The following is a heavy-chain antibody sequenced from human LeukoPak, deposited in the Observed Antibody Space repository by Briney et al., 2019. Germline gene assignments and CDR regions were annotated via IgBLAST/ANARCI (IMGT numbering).Heavy chain of an antibody. V-gene: IGHV1-2*02. CDR3: ASYPRYVSTPPFDY. CDR2: TNPNTGDT. J-gene: IGHJ4*02. Sequence: ASVKVSCKASGYTFTAYYMHWVRQAPGQGPEWMGWTNPNTGDTKYAQKFQGRVTMTRDTTISTAYLELSRLTSDDTAVYYCASYPRYVSTPPFDYWGQGTLVTVSS. CDR1: GYTFTAYY. D-gene: IGHD2-15*01.